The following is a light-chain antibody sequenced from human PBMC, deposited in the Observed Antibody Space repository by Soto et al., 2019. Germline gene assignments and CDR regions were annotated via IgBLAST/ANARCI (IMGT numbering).Light chain of an antibody. J-gene: IGLJ1*01. CDR1: DSGRKN. CDR2: DDT. V-gene: IGLV3-21*02. Sequence: SYLGTQPPSGAVAAGQTARLNRGGKDSGRKNVDWYQQRTGQAPLLVVYDDTDRPSGVPERFPGSASRNTATLTLSRVEAGDEADYYCQVWDSSSSHQVFGTGTKDTVL. CDR3: QVWDSSSSHQV.